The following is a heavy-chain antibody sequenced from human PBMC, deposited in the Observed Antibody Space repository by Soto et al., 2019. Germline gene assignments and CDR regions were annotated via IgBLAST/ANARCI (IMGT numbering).Heavy chain of an antibody. V-gene: IGHV3-23*01. J-gene: IGHJ6*02. CDR2: ITWGGTE. D-gene: IGHD3-10*01. CDR3: AREKTSSTFDGLDV. Sequence: EVQLLESGGGLIHPGGSLRLTCVGSGFTFIDYGVVWVRQAPGKGLEWVSGITWGGTESYAESVRGRFIISRDTSTNILYVQMNSLRAEDTAIYYCAREKTSSTFDGLDVWGQGTPVTVSS. CDR1: GFTFIDYG.